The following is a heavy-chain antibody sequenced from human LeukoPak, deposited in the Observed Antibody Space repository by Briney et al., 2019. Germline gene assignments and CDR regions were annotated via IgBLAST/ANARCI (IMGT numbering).Heavy chain of an antibody. V-gene: IGHV4-34*01. CDR2: INHSGST. CDR3: ARVRSGYDYYYYYMDV. D-gene: IGHD3-3*01. J-gene: IGHJ6*03. Sequence: PSETLSLTCAVYGGSFSDYYWSWIRQPPGKGLEWIGEINHSGSTNYNPSLKSRVTISVDTSKNQFSLKLSSVTAADTAVYYCARVRSGYDYYYYYMDVWGKGTTVTVSS. CDR1: GGSFSDYY.